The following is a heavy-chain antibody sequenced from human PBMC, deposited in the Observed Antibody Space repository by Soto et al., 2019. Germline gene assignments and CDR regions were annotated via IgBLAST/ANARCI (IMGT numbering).Heavy chain of an antibody. D-gene: IGHD3-22*01. Sequence: LRLSCAASGFTFSSYWMHWVRQAPGKGLVWVSRINSDGSSTSYADSVKGRFTISRDNAKNTLYLQMNSLRAEDTAVYYCARVAPYYYDSSGYYYDAYWFDPWGQGTLVTVSS. CDR1: GFTFSSYW. CDR3: ARVAPYYYDSSGYYYDAYWFDP. J-gene: IGHJ5*02. CDR2: INSDGSST. V-gene: IGHV3-74*01.